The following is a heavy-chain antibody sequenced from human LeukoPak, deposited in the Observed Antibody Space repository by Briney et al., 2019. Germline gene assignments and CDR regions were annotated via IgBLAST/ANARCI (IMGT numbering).Heavy chain of an antibody. V-gene: IGHV4-4*02. CDR1: GGSISSSNW. CDR2: IYHSGST. D-gene: IGHD3-10*01. CDR3: ARAMVRGVMPVDY. J-gene: IGHJ4*02. Sequence: PSETLSLTCAVSGGSISSSNWWSWVRRPPGKGLEWIGEIYHSGSTNYNPSLKSRVTISVDKSKNQFSLKLSSVTAADTAVYYCARAMVRGVMPVDYWGQGTLVTVSS.